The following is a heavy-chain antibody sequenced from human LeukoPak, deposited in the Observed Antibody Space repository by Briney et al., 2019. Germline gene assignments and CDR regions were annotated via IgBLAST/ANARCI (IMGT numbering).Heavy chain of an antibody. CDR2: ISADNSNT. D-gene: IGHD1-26*01. CDR3: ARVLFPWELHFDY. V-gene: IGHV1-18*04. CDR1: GYTFTGYY. J-gene: IGHJ4*02. Sequence: ASVTVSCRASGYTFTGYYMHWVRQAPGQGLEWMGWISADNSNTNYAQKLQGRVTMTTDTSTSTAYMELRSLRSDDTAVYYCARVLFPWELHFDYWGQGTLVTVSS.